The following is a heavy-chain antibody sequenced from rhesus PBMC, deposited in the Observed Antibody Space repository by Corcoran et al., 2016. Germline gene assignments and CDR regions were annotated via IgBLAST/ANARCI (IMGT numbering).Heavy chain of an antibody. D-gene: IGHD6-43*01. CDR3: ATGGSSSTFDY. V-gene: IGHV1-111*01. J-gene: IGHJ4*01. CDR2: VDPEDGEA. Sequence: EVQLVQSGAEVKKPGASVNISCKASGYTFTDYYLPWVRKAPGKGLEWMGRVDPEDGEADYAQKFQDRVTITRDTSTDTAYMELSSLRSEDTAVYYCATGGSSSTFDYWGQGVLVTVSS. CDR1: GYTFTDYY.